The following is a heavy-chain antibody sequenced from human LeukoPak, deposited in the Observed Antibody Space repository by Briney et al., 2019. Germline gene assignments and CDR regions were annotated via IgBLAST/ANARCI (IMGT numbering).Heavy chain of an antibody. D-gene: IGHD3/OR15-3a*01. CDR2: IRDSGEA. CDR1: GFRVSDYY. J-gene: IGHJ5*02. CDR3: ARDRAANQDWVEFDP. Sequence: PGGSLRLSCAVSGFRVSDYYMSWFRQAPGKGLNWVGLIRDSGEAFYADFARGRFAISRDESENTLYLQMNSLRAEDTAVYFCARDRAANQDWVEFDPWGQGTLVIVSS. V-gene: IGHV3-66*03.